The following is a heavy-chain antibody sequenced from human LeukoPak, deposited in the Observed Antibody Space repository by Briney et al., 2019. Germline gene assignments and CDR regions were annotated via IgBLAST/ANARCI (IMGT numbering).Heavy chain of an antibody. CDR2: IHHSGTT. V-gene: IGHV4-61*01. J-gene: IGHJ4*02. Sequence: SETLSLTCTVSGGSVSRGSYYWSWTRQPPGKGLEWIGYIHHSGTTNYSPSLKSRVTISVDTSKNQFSLKLSSVTAADTAVYYCARHVGNSGSGSYLTYFDYWGQGTLVTVSS. CDR1: GGSVSRGSYY. D-gene: IGHD3-10*01. CDR3: ARHVGNSGSGSYLTYFDY.